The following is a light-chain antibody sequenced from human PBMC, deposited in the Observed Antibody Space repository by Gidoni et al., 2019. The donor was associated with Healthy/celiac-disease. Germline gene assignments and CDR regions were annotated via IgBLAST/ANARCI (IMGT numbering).Light chain of an antibody. V-gene: IGKV1-5*01. Sequence: GDRVTITCRASQSISTWLAWYQQKPGKAPKLLIYDASSLESGVPSRFSGSGSGTEFTLTISSLQPDDFATYYCQQYNSYSITFGQGTRLEIK. J-gene: IGKJ5*01. CDR3: QQYNSYSIT. CDR2: DAS. CDR1: QSISTW.